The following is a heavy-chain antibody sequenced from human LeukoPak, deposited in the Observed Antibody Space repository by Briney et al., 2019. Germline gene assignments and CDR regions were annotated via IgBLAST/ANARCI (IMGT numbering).Heavy chain of an antibody. D-gene: IGHD5-24*01. Sequence: GASVKVSCKASGGTFSSYAISWVRQAPGQGLEWMGGIIPIFGTANYAQKFQGRVTITADKSTSTAYMELSSLRSEDTAVYYCASPGDDYNFDFDYWGQGTLVTVSS. V-gene: IGHV1-69*06. CDR3: ASPGDDYNFDFDY. J-gene: IGHJ4*02. CDR1: GGTFSSYA. CDR2: IIPIFGTA.